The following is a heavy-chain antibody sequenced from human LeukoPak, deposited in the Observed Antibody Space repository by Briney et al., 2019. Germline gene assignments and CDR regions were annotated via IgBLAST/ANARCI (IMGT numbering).Heavy chain of an antibody. Sequence: PSETLSLTCTVSGGSISSSSYYWGWIRQPPGKGLEWIGSINYSGSTYYNPSLKSRVTISVDTSKNQFSLNLSSVTAADSAVYYCARRRGSAFDYWGQGTLVTVSS. D-gene: IGHD1-26*01. CDR2: INYSGST. CDR3: ARRRGSAFDY. V-gene: IGHV4-39*07. CDR1: GGSISSSSYY. J-gene: IGHJ4*02.